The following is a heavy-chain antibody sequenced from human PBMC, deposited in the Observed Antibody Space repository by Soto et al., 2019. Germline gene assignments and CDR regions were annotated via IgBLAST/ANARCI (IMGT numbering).Heavy chain of an antibody. D-gene: IGHD5-18*01. J-gene: IGHJ4*02. CDR3: ARSGYSYGPNPLLY. CDR1: GGSIISGGYY. CDR2: IYYSGST. Sequence: SETLSLTCTVSGGSIISGGYYWSLIRQHPGKGLEWIGYIYYSGSTYYNPSLKSRVTISVDTSKNQFSLKLSSVTAADTAVYYCARSGYSYGPNPLLYWGQGTLVTVS. V-gene: IGHV4-31*03.